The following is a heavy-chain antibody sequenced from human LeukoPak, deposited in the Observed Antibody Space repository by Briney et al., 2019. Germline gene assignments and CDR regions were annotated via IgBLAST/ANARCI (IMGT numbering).Heavy chain of an antibody. J-gene: IGHJ4*02. CDR1: GYSFTSYW. CDR2: IYPGDSDT. CDR3: ARHSSGGGYYDSSGYGYFDY. Sequence: GESLKISCKGSGYSFTSYWIGWVRQMPGKGLEWMGIIYPGDSDTRYSPSFQGQVTISADKSISTAYLQWSSLKASDTAMYYCARHSSGGGYYDSSGYGYFDYWGQGTLVTVSS. V-gene: IGHV5-51*01. D-gene: IGHD3-22*01.